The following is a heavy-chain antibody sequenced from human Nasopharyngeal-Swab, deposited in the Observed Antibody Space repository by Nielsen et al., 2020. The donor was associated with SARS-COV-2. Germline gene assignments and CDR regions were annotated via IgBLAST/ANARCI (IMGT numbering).Heavy chain of an antibody. CDR3: ARNDNGLVIWYYYYMDV. D-gene: IGHD2-15*01. Sequence: GESLKISCTASGFNFRHYAMSWVRLAPGKGLEWVSGIGTGGGRADYADSVKGRFTISSDNSKNTLYLQLNSLRVEDTAVYYCARNDNGLVIWYYYYMDVWGKGTTVTVTS. V-gene: IGHV3-23*03. J-gene: IGHJ6*03. CDR1: GFNFRHYA. CDR2: IGTGGGRA.